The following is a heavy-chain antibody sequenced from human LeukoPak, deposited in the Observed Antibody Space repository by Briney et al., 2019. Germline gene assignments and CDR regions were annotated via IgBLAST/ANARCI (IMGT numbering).Heavy chain of an antibody. CDR1: GVNVSSDY. CDR2: IYSGGSA. Sequence: GGSLRLSCVASGVNVSSDYMSWVRQAPGKGLQRVSLIYSGGSAYYADSVKGRFTTYRHNSKNTLYLQMSRLRTEDTAIYYCASRMTFGGPGTLVTVSS. J-gene: IGHJ4*02. D-gene: IGHD2/OR15-2a*01. CDR3: ASRMTF. V-gene: IGHV3-53*04.